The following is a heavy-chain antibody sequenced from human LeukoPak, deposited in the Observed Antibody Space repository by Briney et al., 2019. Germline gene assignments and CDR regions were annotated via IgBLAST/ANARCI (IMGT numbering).Heavy chain of an antibody. CDR1: GYTFTSYG. Sequence: GASAKVSCKASGYTFTSYGISWVRQAPGQGLEWMGWISAYNGNTNYAQKLQGRVTMTTDTSTSTAYMELRSLRSDDTAVYYCAREGPILYYYGMDVWGQGTTVTVSS. D-gene: IGHD2/OR15-2a*01. V-gene: IGHV1-18*01. CDR2: ISAYNGNT. J-gene: IGHJ6*02. CDR3: AREGPILYYYGMDV.